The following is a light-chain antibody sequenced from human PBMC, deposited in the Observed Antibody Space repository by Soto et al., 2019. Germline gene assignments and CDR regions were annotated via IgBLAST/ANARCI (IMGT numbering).Light chain of an antibody. J-gene: IGKJ1*01. CDR1: QSLVYSDGNTY. V-gene: IGKV2-30*01. CDR2: NVS. Sequence: DVVMTQSPLSLPVTLGQPASISCRSSQSLVYSDGNTYLNWFQQRPGQSPRHLIYNVSNRDSGVPDRFSGSGSGTDFTLKISRVEAEDVGVYYCMQGTHWPPTFGQGTKVEIK. CDR3: MQGTHWPPT.